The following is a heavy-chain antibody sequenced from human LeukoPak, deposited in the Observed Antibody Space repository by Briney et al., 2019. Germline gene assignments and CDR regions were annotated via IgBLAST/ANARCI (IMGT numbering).Heavy chain of an antibody. CDR1: GITLSNYG. CDR2: ISDSGGRT. D-gene: IGHD3-22*01. CDR3: ATGNYYDSRGYYTFGH. J-gene: IGHJ4*02. V-gene: IGHV3-23*01. Sequence: PGGSLRLSCAVSGITLSNYGMSWVRQAPGKGLEWVAGISDSGGRTNYADSVKGRFTISRDNPKNTLYLQMSSLRAEDTAVYYCATGNYYDSRGYYTFGHWGQGTLVTVSS.